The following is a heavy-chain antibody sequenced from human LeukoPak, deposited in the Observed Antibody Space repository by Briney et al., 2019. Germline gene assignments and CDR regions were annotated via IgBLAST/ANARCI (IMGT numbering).Heavy chain of an antibody. D-gene: IGHD6-13*01. CDR3: ARDSSSWLTQNWFDP. CDR1: GGSISSYY. Sequence: SETLSLTCTVSGGSISSYYWSWIRQPAGKGLEWIGRIYTSGSTNYNPSLKSRVTMSVDTSKNQFSLKLSSVTAADTAVYYCARDSSSWLTQNWFDPWGQGTLVTVSS. V-gene: IGHV4-4*07. J-gene: IGHJ5*02. CDR2: IYTSGST.